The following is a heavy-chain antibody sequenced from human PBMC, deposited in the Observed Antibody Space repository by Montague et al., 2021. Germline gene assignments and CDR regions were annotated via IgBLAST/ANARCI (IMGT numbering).Heavy chain of an antibody. Sequence: SETLSLTCTVSGGSIRSYSCYWIWLRPPHGLKLVWNIYVIYSTNSYYTPSLQIRVTISTYTSKIQFFLRMISVTAADTAVYYCSIQAVDYDEFGGFYYYNGGDXWGQGTPVTVSS. D-gene: IGHD3-10*01. CDR1: GGSIRSYSCY. CDR3: SIQAVDYDEFGGFYYYNGGDX. J-gene: IGHJ4*02. V-gene: IGHV4-59*05. CDR2: VIYSTNS.